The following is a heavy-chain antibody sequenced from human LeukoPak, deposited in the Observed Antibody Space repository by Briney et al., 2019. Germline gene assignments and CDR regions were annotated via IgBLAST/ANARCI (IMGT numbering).Heavy chain of an antibody. V-gene: IGHV2-5*02. J-gene: IGHJ4*02. Sequence: SGPSLVKPTQALTLTCTFSGFSLTTSGVAVGWIRQPPGKALAWLALIYWDDDKRYSPSLQSRLTISKDTPKNQVVLTLTNMDPVDTATYYCAHRVIINGLYYDSSGYFDYWGRGTLVTVSS. CDR2: IYWDDDK. CDR3: AHRVIINGLYYDSSGYFDY. CDR1: GFSLTTSGVA. D-gene: IGHD3-22*01.